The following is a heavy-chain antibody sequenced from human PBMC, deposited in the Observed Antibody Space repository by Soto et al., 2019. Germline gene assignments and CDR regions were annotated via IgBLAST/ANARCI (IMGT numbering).Heavy chain of an antibody. Sequence: PSETLSLTCAVSGFSISNGYYWGWIRQPPGKGLEWIGNIYHSGSTYYTPSLKTRVTISIDTSKNQFLLKLSSVTAADTAVYYCAKYGEDYYSAMDVWGQGTTVTVSS. D-gene: IGHD4-17*01. V-gene: IGHV4-38-2*01. CDR1: GFSISNGYY. J-gene: IGHJ6*02. CDR2: IYHSGST. CDR3: AKYGEDYYSAMDV.